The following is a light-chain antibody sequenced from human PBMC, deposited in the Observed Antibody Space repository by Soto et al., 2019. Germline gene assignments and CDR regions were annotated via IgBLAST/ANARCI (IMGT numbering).Light chain of an antibody. V-gene: IGKV3-11*01. CDR3: QQRSNWPLT. CDR2: DAS. J-gene: IGKJ4*01. Sequence: EIVLTQSPCTLSLSPGERSTLSCISSQSVSNNYLAWYQQKPGQAPRLLVYDASNRATGIPARFSGSGSGTDFTLTISSLEPEDFAVYYCQQRSNWPLTFGGGTKVDIK. CDR1: QSVSNNY.